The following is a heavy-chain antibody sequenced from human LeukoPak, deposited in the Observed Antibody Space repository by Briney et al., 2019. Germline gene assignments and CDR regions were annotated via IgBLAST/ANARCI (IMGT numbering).Heavy chain of an antibody. CDR2: INPNSGGT. CDR3: ARVLREAYLGYSSGWRFDY. Sequence: ASVKVSCKASGYTFTCYYMHWVRQAPGQGLEWMGWINPNSGGTNYAQKFQGRVTMTRDTSISTAYMELSRLRSDDTAVYYCARVLREAYLGYSSGWRFDYWGQGTLVTVSS. CDR1: GYTFTCYY. J-gene: IGHJ4*02. V-gene: IGHV1-2*02. D-gene: IGHD6-19*01.